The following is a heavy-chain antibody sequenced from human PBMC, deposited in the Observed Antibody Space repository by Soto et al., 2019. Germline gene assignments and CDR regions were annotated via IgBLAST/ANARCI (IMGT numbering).Heavy chain of an antibody. D-gene: IGHD6-6*01. V-gene: IGHV1-2*04. CDR2: INPNSGGT. CDR3: ARGSLSGQLVHGWFDP. Sequence: QVQLVQSGAEVKKPGASVKVSCKASGYTFTGYYMHWVRQAPGQGLEWMGWINPNSGGTNYAQKFQGWVTMHRDTSISTAYMERSRLGSDDTAVYYCARGSLSGQLVHGWFDPWGQGTLVTVCS. J-gene: IGHJ5*02. CDR1: GYTFTGYY.